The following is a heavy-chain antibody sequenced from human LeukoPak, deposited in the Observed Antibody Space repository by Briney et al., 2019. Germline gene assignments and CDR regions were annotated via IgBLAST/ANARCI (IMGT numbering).Heavy chain of an antibody. CDR1: GFTFDDYA. CDR2: ISWNSGSI. D-gene: IGHD3-9*01. CDR3: ARDWVADILTGYYGHNWFDP. J-gene: IGHJ5*02. V-gene: IGHV3-9*01. Sequence: GGSLRLSCAASGFTFDDYAMHWVRQAPGKGLEWVSGISWNSGSIGYADSVKGRFTISRDNAKNSLYLQMNSLRAEDTAVYYCARDWVADILTGYYGHNWFDPWGQGTLVTVSS.